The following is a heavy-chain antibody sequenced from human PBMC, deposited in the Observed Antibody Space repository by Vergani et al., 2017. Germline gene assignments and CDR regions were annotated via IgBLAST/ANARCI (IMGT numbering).Heavy chain of an antibody. Sequence: QMQLQESGPGLVKASETLALTCTVSGDSIISRSYYWGWIRQPPGKGLEWIGSIYNSGNGDSSSSLKSRVTISADTSKNQFSLRLTSVTAADTAVYYCASKRGACRAAYCHSYDFWGPGTLVGVSS. CDR2: IYNSGNG. J-gene: IGHJ4*02. D-gene: IGHD2-15*01. CDR1: GDSIISRSYY. V-gene: IGHV4-39*01. CDR3: ASKRGACRAAYCHSYDF.